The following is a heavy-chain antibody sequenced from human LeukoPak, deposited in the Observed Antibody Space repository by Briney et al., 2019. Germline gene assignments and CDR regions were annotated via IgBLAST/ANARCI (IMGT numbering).Heavy chain of an antibody. CDR2: IYYSGST. D-gene: IGHD3-22*01. CDR3: ARSSEGRYYYDSSGFSYYYYYMDV. Sequence: SETLSLTCTVSGGSISSYYWSWIRQPPGKGLEWIGYIYYSGSTYYNPSLRRRVTISVGTSKNQFSLKLRSVTAADTAVYYCARSSEGRYYYDSSGFSYYYYYMDVWGKGTTVTISS. V-gene: IGHV4-59*01. CDR1: GGSISSYY. J-gene: IGHJ6*03.